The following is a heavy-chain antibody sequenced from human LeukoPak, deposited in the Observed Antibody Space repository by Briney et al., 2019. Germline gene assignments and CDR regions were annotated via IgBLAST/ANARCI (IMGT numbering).Heavy chain of an antibody. V-gene: IGHV1-69*05. J-gene: IGHJ3*02. CDR1: GGTFSSYA. CDR2: IIPIFGTA. CDR3: ARDRYNWNYEGDAFDI. D-gene: IGHD1-7*01. Sequence: SVKVSCKASGGTFSSYAISWVRQAPRQGLEWMGRIIPIFGTANYAQKFQGRVTITTDESTCTAYMELSSLRSEDTAVYYCARDRYNWNYEGDAFDIWGQGTMVTVSS.